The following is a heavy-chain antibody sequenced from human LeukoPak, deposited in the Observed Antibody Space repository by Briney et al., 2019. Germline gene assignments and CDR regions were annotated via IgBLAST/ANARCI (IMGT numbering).Heavy chain of an antibody. CDR3: AKWGDYDILTGYYDSDY. V-gene: IGHV3-23*01. CDR1: GFTVSSNY. Sequence: PGGSLRLSCAASGFTVSSNYMSCVRQAPGKGLEWVSAITGSGGTTFYADSVKGRFTISRENSKNTLYLQMNSLRAEDTAVYYCAKWGDYDILTGYYDSDYWGQGTPVTVSS. CDR2: ITGSGGTT. D-gene: IGHD3-9*01. J-gene: IGHJ4*02.